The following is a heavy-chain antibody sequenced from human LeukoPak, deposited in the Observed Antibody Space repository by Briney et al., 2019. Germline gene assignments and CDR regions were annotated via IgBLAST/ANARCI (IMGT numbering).Heavy chain of an antibody. Sequence: PSETLSLTCAVYGGSFSGYYWSWIRQPPGKGLEWIGEIDHSGRTNSNASLNSRVTISVDMSKNQFSLRLSTVTAADTAVYYCARKSIVTSGRKPYDFWDQGTLVTVSP. CDR1: GGSFSGYY. J-gene: IGHJ4*02. V-gene: IGHV4-34*01. CDR2: IDHSGRT. CDR3: ARKSIVTSGRKPYDF. D-gene: IGHD6-13*01.